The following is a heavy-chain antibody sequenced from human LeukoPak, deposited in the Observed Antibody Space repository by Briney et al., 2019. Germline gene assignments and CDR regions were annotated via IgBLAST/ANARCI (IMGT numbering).Heavy chain of an antibody. V-gene: IGHV3-7*05. Sequence: PGGSLRLSCEASGFTFSNYWMSWVRQAPGKGLEWVANIKGDASQKYYQDSVKGRFTNSRDNAKNSVYLQMNSLRAEDTAVYYCVRDGRSGWHFDYWGQGTLVAVSS. D-gene: IGHD6-19*01. CDR3: VRDGRSGWHFDY. CDR2: IKGDASQK. CDR1: GFTFSNYW. J-gene: IGHJ4*02.